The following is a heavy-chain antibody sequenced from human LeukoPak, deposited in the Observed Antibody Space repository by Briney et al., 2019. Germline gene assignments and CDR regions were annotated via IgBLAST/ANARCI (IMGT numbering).Heavy chain of an antibody. CDR2: INPSGGST. CDR1: GYTFTSYY. D-gene: IGHD6-19*01. V-gene: IGHV1-46*01. J-gene: IGHJ6*02. Sequence: ASVKVSCKASGYTFTSYYMHWVRQAPGQGLEWMGIINPSGGSTSYAQKFQGRVTMTRDTSTSTVYMELSSLRSEDTAVYYCAREAPGIAVAHYYYYYGMDVWGQGTTVTVSS. CDR3: AREAPGIAVAHYYYYYGMDV.